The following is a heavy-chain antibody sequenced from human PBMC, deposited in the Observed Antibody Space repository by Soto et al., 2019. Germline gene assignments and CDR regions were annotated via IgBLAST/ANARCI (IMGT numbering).Heavy chain of an antibody. V-gene: IGHV1-3*01. D-gene: IGHD4-17*01. CDR1: GYTFTSYA. J-gene: IGHJ6*02. CDR2: INAGNGNT. CDR3: ARATKVTTWGSSGMDV. Sequence: QVQLVQSGAEVKKPGASVKVSCKASGYTFTSYAMHWVRQAPGQRLEWMGWINAGNGNTKYSQKFQGRVTITRDTSASTAYMELSSLRSEDTAVYYCARATKVTTWGSSGMDVWGQWTTVTVSS.